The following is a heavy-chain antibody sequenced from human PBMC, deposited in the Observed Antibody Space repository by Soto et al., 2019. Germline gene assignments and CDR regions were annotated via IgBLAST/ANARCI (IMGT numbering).Heavy chain of an antibody. CDR1: GFTVSSNY. Sequence: GGSLRLSCAASGFTVSSNYMSWVRQAPGKGLEWVSVIYSGGSTYYADSVKGRFTISRHNSKNTLYLQMNSLRAEDTAVYYCVRGDSGCDCYYYGMDVWGQGTTVTVSS. J-gene: IGHJ6*02. D-gene: IGHD5-12*01. CDR2: IYSGGST. CDR3: VRGDSGCDCYYYGMDV. V-gene: IGHV3-53*04.